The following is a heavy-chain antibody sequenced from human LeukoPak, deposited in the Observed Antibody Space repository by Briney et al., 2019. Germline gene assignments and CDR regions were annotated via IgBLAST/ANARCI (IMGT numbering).Heavy chain of an antibody. CDR2: IYYSGST. CDR3: ARITIFGRFVDY. CDR1: AGSISSSSYY. D-gene: IGHD3-3*01. Sequence: PSETLSLTCTVSAGSISSSSYYWGWIRQPPGKGLEWIGSIYYSGSTYYNPSLKSRVTISVDTSKNQFSLKLSSVTAADTAVYYCARITIFGRFVDYWGQGTLVTVSS. J-gene: IGHJ4*02. V-gene: IGHV4-39*01.